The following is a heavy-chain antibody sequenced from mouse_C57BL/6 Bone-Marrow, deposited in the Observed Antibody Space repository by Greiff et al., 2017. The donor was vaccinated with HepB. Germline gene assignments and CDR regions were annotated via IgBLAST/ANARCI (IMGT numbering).Heavy chain of an antibody. Sequence: VQLQQSGAELVRPGASVKLSCTASGFNIKDDYMHWVKQRPEQGLEWIGWIDPENGDTEYASKFQGKATITADTSSNTAYLQLSSLTSEDTAVYYCTTSYYYGDFDYWGQGTTLTVSS. J-gene: IGHJ2*01. V-gene: IGHV14-4*01. D-gene: IGHD1-1*01. CDR2: IDPENGDT. CDR1: GFNIKDDY. CDR3: TTSYYYGDFDY.